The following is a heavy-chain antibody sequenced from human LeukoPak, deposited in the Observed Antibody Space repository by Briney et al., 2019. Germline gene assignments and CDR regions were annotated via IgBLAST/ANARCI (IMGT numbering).Heavy chain of an antibody. CDR2: LYSGSST. Sequence: SGGSLRLSCAASGFTVSTNYMNWVRQAPGKGLEWVSILYSGSSTYYADSVEGRFTISRDSSKKTLFLQMNALRAKAPPVYSCARVGDHFHWYRDLWGRGTLVTVSS. CDR1: GFTVSTNY. V-gene: IGHV3-53*01. D-gene: IGHD3-3*02. J-gene: IGHJ2*01. CDR3: ARVGDHFHWYRDL.